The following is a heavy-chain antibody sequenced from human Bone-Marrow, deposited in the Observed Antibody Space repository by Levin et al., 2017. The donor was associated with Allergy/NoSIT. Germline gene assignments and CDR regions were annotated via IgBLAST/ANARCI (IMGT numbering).Heavy chain of an antibody. Sequence: PGESLKISCAASGFTFSGYAMHWVRQAPGKGLEWVAVISYDGSNKNYADSVKGRFTISRDNSKNTLYMQMNSLRAEDTAVYYCASQAESILWTLGYYGMDVWGQGTTVTVSS. CDR2: ISYDGSNK. V-gene: IGHV3-30-3*01. CDR3: ASQAESILWTLGYYGMDV. J-gene: IGHJ6*02. CDR1: GFTFSGYA. D-gene: IGHD2-21*01.